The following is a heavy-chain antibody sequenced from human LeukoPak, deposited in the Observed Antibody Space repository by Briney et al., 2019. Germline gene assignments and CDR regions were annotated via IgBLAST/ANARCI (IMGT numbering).Heavy chain of an antibody. CDR1: GGTFSSYA. D-gene: IGHD1-14*01. Sequence: GASVKVSCKASGGTFSSYAISWVRQAPGQGLEWMGWISAYNGNTNYAQKLQGRVTMTTDTSTSTAYMELRSLRSDDTAVYYCARDPRYMAFDIWGQGTMVTVSS. J-gene: IGHJ3*02. CDR3: ARDPRYMAFDI. V-gene: IGHV1-18*01. CDR2: ISAYNGNT.